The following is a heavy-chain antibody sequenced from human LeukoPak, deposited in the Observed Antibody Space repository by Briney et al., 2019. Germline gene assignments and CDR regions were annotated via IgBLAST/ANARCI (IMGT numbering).Heavy chain of an antibody. CDR2: IIPIFGTA. CDR1: GGTFSSYD. D-gene: IGHD2-2*01. Sequence: SVKVSCKASGGTFSSYDISWVRQAPGQGLERMGGIIPIFGTANYAQKFQGRVTMTTDTSTSTAYMELRSLRSDDTAVYYCARVVIVGRVVPAAMAWFDPWGQGTLVTVSS. J-gene: IGHJ5*02. CDR3: ARVVIVGRVVPAAMAWFDP. V-gene: IGHV1-69*05.